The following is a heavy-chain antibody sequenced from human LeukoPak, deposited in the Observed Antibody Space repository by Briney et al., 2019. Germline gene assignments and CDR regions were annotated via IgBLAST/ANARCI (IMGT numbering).Heavy chain of an antibody. CDR2: ISSSGSTI. V-gene: IGHV3-11*04. CDR1: GFTFSDYY. CDR3: ARETYYSDSSGYYYYYYMDV. J-gene: IGHJ6*03. D-gene: IGHD3-22*01. Sequence: GGSLRLSCAASGFTFSDYYMSWIRQAPGKGLEWVSYISSSGSTIYYADSVKGRFTISRDNAKNSLYLQMNSLRAEDTAVYYCARETYYSDSSGYYYYYYMDVWGKGTTVTVSS.